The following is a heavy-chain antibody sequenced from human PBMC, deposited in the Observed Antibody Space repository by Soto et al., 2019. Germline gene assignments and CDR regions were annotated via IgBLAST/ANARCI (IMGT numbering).Heavy chain of an antibody. CDR1: GFTFSSYG. CDR2: IWYDGSNK. Sequence: QVQLVESGGGVVQPGRSLRLSCAASGFTFSSYGMHWVRQAPGKGLEWVAVIWYDGSNKYYADSVKGRFTISRDNSKNTRYLQMNSLRAEDTAVYYCARERVWVEMATVAFEIWGQGTMVTVSS. D-gene: IGHD4-4*01. J-gene: IGHJ3*02. V-gene: IGHV3-33*01. CDR3: ARERVWVEMATVAFEI.